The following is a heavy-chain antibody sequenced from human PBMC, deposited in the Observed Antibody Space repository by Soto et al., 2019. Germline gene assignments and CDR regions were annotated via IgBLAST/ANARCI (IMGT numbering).Heavy chain of an antibody. Sequence: GGSLRLSCTASGLTFTSSSFHWVRQAPGKGLEWVAVISGNGDRQYSTESVRGRFLISRDSSKNTVYLQMNSLRPEDTGVYFCARRLATTVSALGYWGQGALVTVS. J-gene: IGHJ4*02. CDR2: ISGNGDRQ. CDR1: GLTFTSSS. CDR3: ARRLATTVSALGY. V-gene: IGHV3-30-3*01. D-gene: IGHD4-17*01.